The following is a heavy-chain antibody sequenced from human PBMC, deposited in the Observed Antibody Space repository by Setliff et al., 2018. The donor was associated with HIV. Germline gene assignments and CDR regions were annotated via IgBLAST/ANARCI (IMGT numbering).Heavy chain of an antibody. CDR1: GGSISSISYY. D-gene: IGHD6-19*01. J-gene: IGHJ5*02. V-gene: IGHV4-39*07. CDR2: IYYSGNT. CDR3: MRDAEGIAVA. Sequence: SETLSLTCSVSGGSISSISYYWGWIRQPPGKGLEWIGNIYYSGNTYYNVSLKSRVIISVDRSKNQFSLKLSFVTAADTAVYYCMRDAEGIAVAWGQGTLVTVS.